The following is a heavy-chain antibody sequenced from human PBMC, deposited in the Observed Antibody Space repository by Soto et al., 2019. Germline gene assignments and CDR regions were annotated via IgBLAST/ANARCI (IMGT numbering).Heavy chain of an antibody. CDR3: ARDYCSSTPCYYYYMDV. J-gene: IGHJ6*03. CDR2: ISSSSSYI. V-gene: IGHV3-21*01. Sequence: PGGSLRLSCAASGFTFSSYSMNWVRQAPGKGLEWVSSISSSSSYIYYADSVKGRFTISRDNAKNSLYLQMNSLRAEDTAVYYCARDYCSSTPCYYYYMDVWGKGTTVTVSS. D-gene: IGHD2-2*01. CDR1: GFTFSSYS.